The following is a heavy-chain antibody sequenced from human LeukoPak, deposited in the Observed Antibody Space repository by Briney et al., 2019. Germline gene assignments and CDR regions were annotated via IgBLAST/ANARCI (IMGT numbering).Heavy chain of an antibody. CDR1: GYTFTSYG. D-gene: IGHD3-22*01. CDR3: ARAGGGFTMIDSGHWYFDL. V-gene: IGHV1-18*01. J-gene: IGHJ2*01. CDR2: ISAYNGNT. Sequence: ASVKVSCKASGYTFTSYGISWVRQAPGQGLEWMGWISAYNGNTNYAQKLQGRVTMTTDTSTSTAYMELSSLRSEDTAVYYCARAGGGFTMIDSGHWYFDLWGRGTLVTVSS.